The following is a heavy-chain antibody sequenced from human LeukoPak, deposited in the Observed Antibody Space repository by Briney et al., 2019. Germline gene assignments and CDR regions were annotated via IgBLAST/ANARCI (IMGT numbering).Heavy chain of an antibody. CDR1: GGTSSSYT. CDR3: ARAYCSGGSCYFDY. V-gene: IGHV1-69*02. Sequence: PMASVKVSCKASGGTSSSYTISWVRQAPGQGLEWMGRIIPILGIANYAQKFQGRVTITADKSTSTAYMELSSLRSEDTAVYYCARAYCSGGSCYFDYWGQGTLVTVSS. D-gene: IGHD2-15*01. J-gene: IGHJ4*02. CDR2: IIPILGIA.